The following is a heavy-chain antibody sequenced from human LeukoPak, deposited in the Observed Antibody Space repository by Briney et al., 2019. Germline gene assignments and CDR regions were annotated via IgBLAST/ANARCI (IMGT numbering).Heavy chain of an antibody. Sequence: ASVKVSCKASGYTFINYGITWVRQAPGQGLEWMGWITTYNGNTYYAQNFQGRVTMTADTSTSTAYMEVRSLRSDDTAVYYCARLSPPIASFCSGGTCCSGGFDPWGQGTLVTVSS. V-gene: IGHV1-18*01. CDR3: ARLSPPIASFCSGGTCCSGGFDP. J-gene: IGHJ5*02. CDR2: ITTYNGNT. CDR1: GYTFINYG. D-gene: IGHD2-15*01.